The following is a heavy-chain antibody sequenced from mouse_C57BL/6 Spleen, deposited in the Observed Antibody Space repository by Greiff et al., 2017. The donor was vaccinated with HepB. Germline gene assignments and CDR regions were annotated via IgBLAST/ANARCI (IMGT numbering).Heavy chain of an antibody. J-gene: IGHJ3*01. CDR3: ARGGDDYDGAWFAY. CDR2: ISNLAYSI. Sequence: EVKLVESGGGLVQPGGSLKLSCAASGFTFSDYGMAWVRQAPRKGPEGVAFISNLAYSIYYADTVTGRFTISRANDKNTLYLEMSSLRSEDTAMYYCARGGDDYDGAWFAYWGQGTLVTVSA. D-gene: IGHD2-4*01. V-gene: IGHV5-15*01. CDR1: GFTFSDYG.